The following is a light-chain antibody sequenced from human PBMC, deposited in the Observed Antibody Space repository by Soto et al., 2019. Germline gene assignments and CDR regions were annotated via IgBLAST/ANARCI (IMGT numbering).Light chain of an antibody. CDR2: SSH. J-gene: IGKJ4*02. CDR3: LQTFNTQIK. Sequence: DIQMTQSPSSLSASAGDTVTITCRASQNIADYLSWYQQTPGKDPKLLIYSSHILHDGVSSRFSGECAGTAFTLTITRLQPEDFANDYCLQTFNTQIKFGGGTTVEVK. CDR1: QNIADY. V-gene: IGKV1-39*01.